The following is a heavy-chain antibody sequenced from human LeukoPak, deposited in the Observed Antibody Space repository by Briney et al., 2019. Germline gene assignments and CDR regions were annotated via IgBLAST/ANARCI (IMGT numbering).Heavy chain of an antibody. CDR2: INHSGST. Sequence: SETLSLTCAVYGGSFSGYYWSWIRQPPGKGLEWIGEINHSGSTNYNPSLKSRVTISVDTSKNQFSLKLSSVTAADAAVYYCARGRVPAAIWGQGTLVTVSS. J-gene: IGHJ4*02. CDR1: GGSFSGYY. CDR3: ARGRVPAAI. V-gene: IGHV4-34*01. D-gene: IGHD2-2*01.